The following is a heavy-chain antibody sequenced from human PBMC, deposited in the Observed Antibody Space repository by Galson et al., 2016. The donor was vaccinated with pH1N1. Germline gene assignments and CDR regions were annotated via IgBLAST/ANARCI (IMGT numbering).Heavy chain of an antibody. Sequence: SLRLSCAASGFTFSSYAMSWVRQAPGKGLEWVSAISGRGESTYYSDSVKGHLTISRDNSKNTLYLQMNSLRTEDTAVYYCAKDLSSDYGDYGLDYGGQGTRVTVSS. CDR2: ISGRGEST. J-gene: IGHJ4*02. CDR1: GFTFSSYA. D-gene: IGHD4-17*01. CDR3: AKDLSSDYGDYGLDY. V-gene: IGHV3-23*01.